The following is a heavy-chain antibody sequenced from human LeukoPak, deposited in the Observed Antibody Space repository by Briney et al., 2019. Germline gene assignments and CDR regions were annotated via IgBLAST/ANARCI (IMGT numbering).Heavy chain of an antibody. J-gene: IGHJ5*02. V-gene: IGHV4-34*01. Sequence: NASETLSLTCAVYGGSFSGYYWSWIRQPPGKGLEWIGEINHSGSTNYNPSLKSRVTISVDTSKNQFSLKLSSVTAADTAVYYCARDLGSSWANYGFDPWGQGTLVTVSS. CDR2: INHSGST. CDR3: ARDLGSSWANYGFDP. D-gene: IGHD3-16*01. CDR1: GGSFSGYY.